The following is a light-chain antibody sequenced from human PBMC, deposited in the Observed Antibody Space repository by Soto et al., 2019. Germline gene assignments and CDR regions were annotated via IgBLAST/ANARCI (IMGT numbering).Light chain of an antibody. V-gene: IGLV2-14*03. Sequence: QSALTQPASVSGSPGQSITISCTGTSSDVGAYNYVSWYQHHPGKAPKLMIYDVSNRPSGVSNRFSGSKSGNTASLTISGLQAEDEADYYCNSFTTGSTLVFGGGTKLTVL. CDR2: DVS. CDR1: SSDVGAYNY. J-gene: IGLJ2*01. CDR3: NSFTTGSTLV.